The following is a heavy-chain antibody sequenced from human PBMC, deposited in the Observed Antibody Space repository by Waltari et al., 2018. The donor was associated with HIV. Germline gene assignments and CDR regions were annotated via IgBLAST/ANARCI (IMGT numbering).Heavy chain of an antibody. J-gene: IGHJ3*01. CDR1: GFRMGSYT. CDR3: VREGKGGSDDGFDL. CDR2: TTWDAQYK. V-gene: IGHV3-30*04. Sequence: QVQLVESGGGVVQPGRSLRLSCAASGFRMGSYTMHWVRQAQAKGTECVAKTTWDAQYKYYADAVKGRVTGSRDNSRNTRYLQINSLRPEDTAVYYCVREGKGGSDDGFDLWGQGTMVTVSS.